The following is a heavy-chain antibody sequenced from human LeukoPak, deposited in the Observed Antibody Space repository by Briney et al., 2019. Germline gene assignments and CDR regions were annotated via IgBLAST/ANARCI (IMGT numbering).Heavy chain of an antibody. D-gene: IGHD2-15*01. J-gene: IGHJ3*02. Sequence: ASVKVSCKASGYTFTSYDINWVRQATGQGLEWMGWMNPNSGNTGCAQKFQGRVTITRNTSMSTAYMELSSLRSEDTAVYYCAKAFLDCSGGSCYPDAFDIWGQGTMVTVSS. V-gene: IGHV1-8*03. CDR1: GYTFTSYD. CDR3: AKAFLDCSGGSCYPDAFDI. CDR2: MNPNSGNT.